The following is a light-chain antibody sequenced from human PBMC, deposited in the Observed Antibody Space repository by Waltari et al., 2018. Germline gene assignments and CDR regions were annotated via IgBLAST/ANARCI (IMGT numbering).Light chain of an antibody. CDR1: TSGIGSYNY. J-gene: IGLJ2*01. CDR2: DVT. Sequence: QSALTQPASVSGSPGQSITISCPGTTSGIGSYNYVSWYQQHPGKAPKLIIFDVTNRPSGVSNRFSGCKSGNTASLIISGLQGEDEADYYCSSYMDTTALERFGGGTSLTVL. V-gene: IGLV2-14*03. CDR3: SSYMDTTALER.